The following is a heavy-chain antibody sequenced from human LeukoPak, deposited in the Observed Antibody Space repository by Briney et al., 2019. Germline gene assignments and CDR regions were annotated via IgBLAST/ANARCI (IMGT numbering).Heavy chain of an antibody. D-gene: IGHD3-10*01. CDR2: IYYSGST. V-gene: IGHV4-31*03. CDR3: ARVSPRGSVDY. Sequence: SETLSLTCIVSGGSISSGGYYWSWIRQHPGKGLEWIGYIYYSGSTYYNPSLKSRVTISVDTSKNQFSLKLSSVTAADTAVYYCARVSPRGSVDYWGQGTLVTVSS. CDR1: GGSISSGGYY. J-gene: IGHJ4*02.